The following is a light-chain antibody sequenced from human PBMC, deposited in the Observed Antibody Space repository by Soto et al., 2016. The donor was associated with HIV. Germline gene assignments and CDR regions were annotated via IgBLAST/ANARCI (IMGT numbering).Light chain of an antibody. CDR1: QSLLHSNGYNY. CDR3: TQAXQIPYT. V-gene: IGKV2-28*01. CDR2: LGS. J-gene: IGKJ2*01. Sequence: DIVMTQSPLSLPVTPGEPASISCRSSQSLLHSNGYNYLDWYLQKPGQSPQLLIFLGSNRASGVPDRFSGSGSGTDFTLKISRVEAEDAGVYYCTQAXQIPYTFGQGTKLEIE.